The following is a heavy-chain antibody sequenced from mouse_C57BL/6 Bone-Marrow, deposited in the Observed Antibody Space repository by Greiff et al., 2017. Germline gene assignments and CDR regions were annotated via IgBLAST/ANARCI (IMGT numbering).Heavy chain of an antibody. D-gene: IGHD2-5*01. V-gene: IGHV1-81*01. Sequence: QVQLQQSGAELARPGASVKLSCKASGYTFTSYGISCVKQRTGQGLEWIGEIYPRSGNTYYNEKFKGKATLTADKSSSTAYMELRSLTSEDSAVYFCANAYYSNYGFAYWGQGTLVTVSA. CDR2: IYPRSGNT. CDR1: GYTFTSYG. CDR3: ANAYYSNYGFAY. J-gene: IGHJ3*01.